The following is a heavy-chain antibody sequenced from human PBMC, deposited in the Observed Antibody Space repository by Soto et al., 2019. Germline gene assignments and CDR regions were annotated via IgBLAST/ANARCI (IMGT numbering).Heavy chain of an antibody. CDR3: ATEGYCSGGSCYSDY. CDR2: ISGSGGST. V-gene: IGHV3-23*01. CDR1: GFTFSSYA. D-gene: IGHD2-15*01. J-gene: IGHJ4*02. Sequence: GGSLRLSCAASGFTFSSYAMSWVRQAPGKGLEWVSAISGSGGSTYYADSVKGRFTISRDNSKNTLYLQMNSLRAEDTAVYYCATEGYCSGGSCYSDYWGQGTLVTVSS.